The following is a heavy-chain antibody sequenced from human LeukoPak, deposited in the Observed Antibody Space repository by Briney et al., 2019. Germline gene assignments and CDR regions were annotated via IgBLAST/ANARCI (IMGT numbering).Heavy chain of an antibody. Sequence: PGGSLRLSCVASGFPFNSYAMNWVRQAPGKGLEWVSSISGSGASTYYADSVRGRFTISRDNSKNKLYLQFHSLRAEDTAVYYCARDRPIRFTLSPYYFDSWXQGTLVTVSS. CDR1: GFPFNSYA. J-gene: IGHJ4*02. CDR2: ISGSGAST. V-gene: IGHV3-23*01. D-gene: IGHD3-16*01. CDR3: ARDRPIRFTLSPYYFDS.